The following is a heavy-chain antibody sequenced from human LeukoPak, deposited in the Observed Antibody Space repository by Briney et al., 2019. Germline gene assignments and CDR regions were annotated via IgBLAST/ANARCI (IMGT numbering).Heavy chain of an antibody. CDR3: AKGNVLRYFDWLSTFDY. CDR1: GFTFSSYW. J-gene: IGHJ4*02. D-gene: IGHD3-9*01. Sequence: GGSLRLSCAASGFTFSSYWMSWVRQAPGKGLEWVANIKQDGSEKYYVDSVKGRFTIPRDNAKNSLYLQMNSLRAEDTALYYCAKGNVLRYFDWLSTFDYWGQGTLVTVSS. CDR2: IKQDGSEK. V-gene: IGHV3-7*03.